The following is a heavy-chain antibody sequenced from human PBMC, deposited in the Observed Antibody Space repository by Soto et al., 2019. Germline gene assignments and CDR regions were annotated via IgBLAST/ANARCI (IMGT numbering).Heavy chain of an antibody. V-gene: IGHV4-30-4*01. CDR3: ARVRTAAGQIVYFDY. CDR2: IYYSGST. J-gene: IGHJ4*02. CDR1: GGSISSGDYY. Sequence: QVQLQESGPGLVKPSQTLSLTCTVSGGSISSGDYYWSWIRQPPGKGLEWIGYIYYSGSTYYNPSLKSRVTISVDTSKNQFSLKLSSVTAADTAVYCCARVRTAAGQIVYFDYWGQGTLVTVSS. D-gene: IGHD6-13*01.